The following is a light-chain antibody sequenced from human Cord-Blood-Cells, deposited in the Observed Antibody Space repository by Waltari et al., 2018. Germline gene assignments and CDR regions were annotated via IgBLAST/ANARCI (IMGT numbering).Light chain of an antibody. CDR1: QSISSY. Sequence: DIQLTQSPSSLSASVGDRVTITCRASQSISSYLNWYQQQPGKAPKLLSYAASSLQSGVPSWFSGSGSGTDFTLTISSLQPEDVATYYCQQSYSTPRTFGQGTKVEIK. J-gene: IGKJ1*01. CDR2: AAS. V-gene: IGKV1-39*01. CDR3: QQSYSTPRT.